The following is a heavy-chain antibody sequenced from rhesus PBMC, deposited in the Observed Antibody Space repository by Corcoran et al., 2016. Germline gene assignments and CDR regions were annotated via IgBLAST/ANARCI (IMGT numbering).Heavy chain of an antibody. Sequence: EVQLVQSGAEVKKPGASVKISCKASGYTFTDYYLRWVRQAPGKGLEGMGRVDPEDGEAKHAQKFQDRVTNAADTSTDTAYMELSSLRSEDTAVYYCATGKAAAGPGYGLDSWGQGVVVTVSS. CDR3: ATGKAAAGPGYGLDS. CDR2: VDPEDGEA. CDR1: GYTFTDYY. D-gene: IGHD6S26*01. V-gene: IGHV1-111*02. J-gene: IGHJ6*01.